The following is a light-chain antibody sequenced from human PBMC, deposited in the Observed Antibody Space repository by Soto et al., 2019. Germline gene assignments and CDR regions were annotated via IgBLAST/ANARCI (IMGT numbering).Light chain of an antibody. CDR3: TSYVGSDIWV. Sequence: QSALTQPPSASGSPGQSVTISCTGTSSDVGAYKYVSWYQQYPGQAPKLMIYEVSKRPSGVPDRFSGSKSGNTAALTVSGLQAEDEADYYCTSYVGSDIWVFGGGTKVTVL. J-gene: IGLJ3*02. V-gene: IGLV2-8*01. CDR2: EVS. CDR1: SSDVGAYKY.